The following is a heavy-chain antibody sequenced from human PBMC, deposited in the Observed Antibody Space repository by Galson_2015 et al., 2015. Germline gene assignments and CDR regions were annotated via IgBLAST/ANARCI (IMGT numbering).Heavy chain of an antibody. CDR3: ARRKDVLLWFRELSGGFDY. V-gene: IGHV4-34*01. Sequence: SETLSLTCAVYGGSFSGYYWSWIRQPPGKGLEWIGEINHSGSTNYNPSLKSRVTISVDTSKNQFSLKLSSVTAADTAVYYCARRKDVLLWFRELSGGFDYWGQGTLVTVSS. CDR1: GGSFSGYY. CDR2: INHSGST. J-gene: IGHJ4*02. D-gene: IGHD3-10*01.